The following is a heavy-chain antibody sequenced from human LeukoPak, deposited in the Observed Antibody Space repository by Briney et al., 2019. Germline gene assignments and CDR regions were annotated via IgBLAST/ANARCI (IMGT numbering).Heavy chain of an antibody. D-gene: IGHD2-15*01. Sequence: PGGSLRLSCAASGLTVSSNHMSWVRQAPGKGLEWVLVIYTGGSTDYADSVKGRFTISRDNSKNTLYLQMNSLRAEDTAVYYCARGARAATGYYYYYMDVWAKGPRSPSP. CDR1: GLTVSSNH. CDR2: IYTGGST. J-gene: IGHJ6*03. V-gene: IGHV3-53*01. CDR3: ARGARAATGYYYYYMDV.